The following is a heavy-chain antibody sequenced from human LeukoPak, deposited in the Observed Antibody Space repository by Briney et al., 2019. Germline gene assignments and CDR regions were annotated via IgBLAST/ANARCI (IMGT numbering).Heavy chain of an antibody. J-gene: IGHJ6*02. V-gene: IGHV3-21*01. Sequence: GGSLRLPCAASGFTFSSYSMNWVRQAPGKGLEWVSSISSSSSYIYYADSVKGRFTISRDNAKNSLYLQMNSLRAEDTAVYYCARDHGGYCSSTSCPWNYYGMDVWGQGTTVTVSS. CDR1: GFTFSSYS. CDR2: ISSSSSYI. CDR3: ARDHGGYCSSTSCPWNYYGMDV. D-gene: IGHD2-2*01.